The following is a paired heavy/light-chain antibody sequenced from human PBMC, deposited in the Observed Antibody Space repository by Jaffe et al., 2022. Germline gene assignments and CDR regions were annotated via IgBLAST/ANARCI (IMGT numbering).Heavy chain of an antibody. V-gene: IGHV1-24*01. D-gene: IGHD6-19*01. Sequence: QVQLVQSGAEVKKPGASVKVSCKVSGYTLTELSMHWVRQAPGKGLEWMGGFDPEDGETIYAQKFQGRVTMTEDTSTDTAYMELSSLRSEDTAVYYCATVLSTVAGTIDAFDIWGQGTMVTVSS. CDR3: ATVLSTVAGTIDAFDI. J-gene: IGHJ3*02. CDR2: FDPEDGET. CDR1: GYTLTELS.
Light chain of an antibody. Sequence: QSALTQPASVSGSPGQSITISCTGTSSDVGGYNYVSWYQQHPGKAPKLMIYEVSNRPSGVSNRFSGSKSGNTASLTISGLQAEDEADYYCSSYTSSSTLFGGGTKLTVL. CDR1: SSDVGGYNY. J-gene: IGLJ2*01. V-gene: IGLV2-14*01. CDR3: SSYTSSSTL. CDR2: EVS.